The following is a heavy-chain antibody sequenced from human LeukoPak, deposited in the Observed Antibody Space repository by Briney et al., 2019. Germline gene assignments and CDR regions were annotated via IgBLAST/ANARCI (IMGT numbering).Heavy chain of an antibody. J-gene: IGHJ4*02. Sequence: ASVKVSCKASGYTFTSYYMHWVRQAPGQGLEWMGIINPSGGSTSYAQKFQGRVTMTRDTSTSTVYTELSSLRSEDTAVYYCARDWVSYYDSSGYRGYFDYWGQGTLVTVSS. CDR3: ARDWVSYYDSSGYRGYFDY. CDR1: GYTFTSYY. D-gene: IGHD3-22*01. CDR2: INPSGGST. V-gene: IGHV1-46*01.